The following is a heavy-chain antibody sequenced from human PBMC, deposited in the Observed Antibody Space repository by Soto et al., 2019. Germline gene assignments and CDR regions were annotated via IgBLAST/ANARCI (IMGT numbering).Heavy chain of an antibody. CDR3: VRASVACTLCFDY. CDR1: GFTVSSNY. D-gene: IGHD6-19*01. J-gene: IGHJ4*02. CDR2: IYSGGST. V-gene: IGHV3-53*02. Sequence: EVQLVETGGGLIQPGGSLRLSCAASGFTVSSNYMSWVRQAPGKGLEWVSVIYSGGSTYYADSVKGRFTISRDNSKNTLYLQMNSMRAEDTAVYYCVRASVACTLCFDYWGQGTLVTVSS.